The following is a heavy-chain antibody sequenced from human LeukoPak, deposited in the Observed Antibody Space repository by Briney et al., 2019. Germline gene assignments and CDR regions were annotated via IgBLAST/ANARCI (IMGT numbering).Heavy chain of an antibody. V-gene: IGHV3-23*01. J-gene: IGHJ4*02. D-gene: IGHD4-17*01. CDR2: VSDSGGGT. Sequence: PGGSLRLSCAASGFTFSSYAMTWVRQAPGKGLEWVSGVSDSGGGTYYADSVKGRFTISRDNSKNTLYLQMNRLSAEDTAIYYCSRYFLRTSDYWGQGTLVTVSS. CDR1: GFTFSSYA. CDR3: SRYFLRTSDY.